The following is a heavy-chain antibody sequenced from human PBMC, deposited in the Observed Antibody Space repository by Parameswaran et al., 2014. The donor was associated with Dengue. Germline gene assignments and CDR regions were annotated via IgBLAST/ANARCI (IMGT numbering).Heavy chain of an antibody. D-gene: IGHD3-10*02. CDR2: ISAHNSNT. Sequence: SWVRQAPGQGLEWMGWISAHNSNTKFAQNLQGRVTMTTDTSTSTAYMELRSLRSDDTAVYYCARDRNYDRVNYLDYWGQGTLVTVSS. J-gene: IGHJ4*02. V-gene: IGHV1-18*01. CDR3: ARDRNYDRVNYLDY.